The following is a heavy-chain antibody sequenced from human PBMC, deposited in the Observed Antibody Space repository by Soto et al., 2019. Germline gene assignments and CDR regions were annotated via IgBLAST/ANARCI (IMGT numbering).Heavy chain of an antibody. CDR2: IYPPDSDT. V-gene: IGHV5-51*01. Sequence: GESLKISCKGSGYSFTSNWIGWVRQMPGKGLEWLGIIYPPDSDTRYSPSLQGQVTMSIDKSISTAYLHWRSLKASDTAIYFCARHRAYGSGNVVFDYWGQGTLVTVSS. CDR1: GYSFTSNW. D-gene: IGHD3-10*01. CDR3: ARHRAYGSGNVVFDY. J-gene: IGHJ4*02.